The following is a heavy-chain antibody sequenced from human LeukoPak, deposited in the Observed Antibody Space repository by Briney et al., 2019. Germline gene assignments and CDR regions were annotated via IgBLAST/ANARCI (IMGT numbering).Heavy chain of an antibody. CDR1: GGSISSYY. CDR3: ARMAYYYDSSGNHDALDI. Sequence: SETLSLTCTVSGGSISSYYWSWIRQPPGKGLEWIGYIYYSGSTNYNPSLKSRVTISVDTSKNQFSLKLSSVTAADTAVYYCARMAYYYDSSGNHDALDIWGQGTMVTVSS. CDR2: IYYSGST. D-gene: IGHD3-22*01. V-gene: IGHV4-59*08. J-gene: IGHJ3*02.